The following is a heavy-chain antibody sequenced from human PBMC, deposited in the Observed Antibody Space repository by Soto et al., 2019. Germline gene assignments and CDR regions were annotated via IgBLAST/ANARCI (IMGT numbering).Heavy chain of an antibody. V-gene: IGHV3-30-3*01. J-gene: IGHJ6*02. CDR1: GFTFSSYP. Sequence: GGSLRLSCAASGFTFSSYPMDWVRQAPGKGLEWVAVISYDGTNEHYADSVKGRFTISRDNSKNTLYLQMNSLRAEDTAVYYSARPCLYSSNPHYYYYGMDVWGQGTTVTVSS. CDR2: ISYDGTNE. CDR3: ARPCLYSSNPHYYYYGMDV. D-gene: IGHD6-13*01.